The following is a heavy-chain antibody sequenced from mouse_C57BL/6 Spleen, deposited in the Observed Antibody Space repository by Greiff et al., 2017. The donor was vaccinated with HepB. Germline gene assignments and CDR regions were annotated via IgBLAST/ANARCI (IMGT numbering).Heavy chain of an antibody. CDR1: GYTFTDYE. V-gene: IGHV1-15*01. CDR3: TEAYYSWYAMDD. D-gene: IGHD2-12*01. Sequence: QVQLQQSGAELVRPGASVTLSCKASGYTFTDYEMHWVKQTPVHGLEWIGAIDPETGGTAYNQKFKGKAILTADKSSSTAYMELRSLTSEDYAAYYCTEAYYSWYAMDDWGQGTSVTVSS. CDR2: IDPETGGT. J-gene: IGHJ4*01.